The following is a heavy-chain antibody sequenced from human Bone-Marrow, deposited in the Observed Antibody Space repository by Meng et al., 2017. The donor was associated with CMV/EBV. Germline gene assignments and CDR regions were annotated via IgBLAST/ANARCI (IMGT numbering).Heavy chain of an antibody. D-gene: IGHD2-2*01. V-gene: IGHV3-23*01. J-gene: IGHJ4*02. Sequence: GGSLRLSCAASGFTFTSYWMHWVRQAPGKGLVWVSGISGSGDSTYYADSVKGRFTISRDNSKNTLYLQMSSLRAEDTAVYSCAKVGFQLLSFDYWGQGTLVTVYS. CDR3: AKVGFQLLSFDY. CDR2: ISGSGDST. CDR1: GFTFTSYW.